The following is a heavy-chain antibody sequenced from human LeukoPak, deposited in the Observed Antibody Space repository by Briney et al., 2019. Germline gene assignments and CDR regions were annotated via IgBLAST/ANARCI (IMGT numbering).Heavy chain of an antibody. CDR3: ARILHDYGDYLYGMDV. D-gene: IGHD4-17*01. Sequence: GGSLRLSCAASGFTFSSYSMNWVRQAPGKGLEWVSSISSSSSYIYYADSVKGRFTISRDNAKNSLYLQMNSLRAEDTAVYYCARILHDYGDYLYGMDVWGQGTTVTVSS. V-gene: IGHV3-21*01. J-gene: IGHJ6*02. CDR2: ISSSSSYI. CDR1: GFTFSSYS.